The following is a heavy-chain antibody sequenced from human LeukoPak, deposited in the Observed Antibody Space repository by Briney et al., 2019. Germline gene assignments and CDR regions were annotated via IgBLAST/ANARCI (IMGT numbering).Heavy chain of an antibody. D-gene: IGHD3-10*01. CDR2: FDHEEGET. J-gene: IGHJ4*02. CDR3: ARDLGMVRGVPEY. V-gene: IGHV1-24*01. Sequence: ASVKVSCKVSLYTLTELFMHWVRQAPGKGREWVGGFDHEEGETNYAQKYQGRVTMTEDTSTDTAYMELCSLRSDETAVYYCARDLGMVRGVPEYWGQGTLVTVSS. CDR1: LYTLTELF.